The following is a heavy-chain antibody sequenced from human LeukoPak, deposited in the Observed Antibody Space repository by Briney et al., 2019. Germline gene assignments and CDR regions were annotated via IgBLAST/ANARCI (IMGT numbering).Heavy chain of an antibody. CDR3: ARAVITFGAAVAKGFDC. D-gene: IGHD3-16*01. CDR1: GGSFSTYY. V-gene: IGHV4-59*01. Sequence: SETLSLTCTVSGGSFSTYYWSWIRQPPGKGLEWIGYIYYSGSTDYNPSLESRATMSLDTSKNQFSLNLRSVTAADTAVYYCARAVITFGAAVAKGFDCWGQGTLVTVSS. J-gene: IGHJ4*02. CDR2: IYYSGST.